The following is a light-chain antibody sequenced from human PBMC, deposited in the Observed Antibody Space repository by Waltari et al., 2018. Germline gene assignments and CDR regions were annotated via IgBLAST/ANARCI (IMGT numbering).Light chain of an antibody. CDR1: QDIGHY. CDR3: QHHVRLPAT. CDR2: ATS. Sequence: IVLTQSPGTLSLSPGGRATLSCRASQDIGHYLAWYQQNPGQAPRRLIYATSTRATGIPDRFSGSGSGADFSLTITRLEPEDFAVYYCQHHVRLPATFGQGTKV. J-gene: IGKJ1*01. V-gene: IGKV3-20*01.